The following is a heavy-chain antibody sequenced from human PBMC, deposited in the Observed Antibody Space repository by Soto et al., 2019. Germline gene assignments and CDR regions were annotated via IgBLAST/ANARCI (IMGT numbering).Heavy chain of an antibody. CDR2: ISASGGTI. V-gene: IGHV3-48*03. CDR1: GLAFSSYD. Sequence: HPGGSLRLSCAASGLAFSSYDMSWVRQAPGKGLEWVSYISASGGTISHADSVKGRFTISRDNAKNSLYLQMNSLRAEDTGVYYCARLYGDYDGAQYAFDIWGQGTMVTVSS. J-gene: IGHJ3*02. CDR3: ARLYGDYDGAQYAFDI. D-gene: IGHD4-17*01.